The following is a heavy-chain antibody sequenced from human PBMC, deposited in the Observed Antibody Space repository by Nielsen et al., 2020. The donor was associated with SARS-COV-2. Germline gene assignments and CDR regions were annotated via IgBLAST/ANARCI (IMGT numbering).Heavy chain of an antibody. CDR2: INWSGDNT. Sequence: GESLKISCAASGFTFDDYGMSWVRQAPGKGLEWVSGINWSGDNTGYADSMKGRFTISRDNAKNSLILQMNSLRAEDTAFYYCARGGVLWFAELPDYWGQGTLVTVSS. D-gene: IGHD3-10*01. CDR1: GFTFDDYG. V-gene: IGHV3-20*04. CDR3: ARGGVLWFAELPDY. J-gene: IGHJ4*02.